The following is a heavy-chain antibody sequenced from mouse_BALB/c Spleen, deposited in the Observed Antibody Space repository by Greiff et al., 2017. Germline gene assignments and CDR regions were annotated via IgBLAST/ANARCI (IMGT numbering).Heavy chain of an antibody. D-gene: IGHD2-2*01. CDR3: ARGKWYGYGVGTWFAY. J-gene: IGHJ3*01. Sequence: VQLQQSGAELAKPGASVKMSCKASGYTFTSYWMHWVKQRPGQGLEWIGYINPSTGYTEYNQKFKDKATLTADKSSSTAYMQLSSLTSEDSAVYYCARGKWYGYGVGTWFAYWGQGTLVTVSA. CDR2: INPSTGYT. CDR1: GYTFTSYW. V-gene: IGHV1-7*01.